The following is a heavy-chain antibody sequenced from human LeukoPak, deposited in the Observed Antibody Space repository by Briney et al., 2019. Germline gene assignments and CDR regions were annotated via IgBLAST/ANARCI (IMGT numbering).Heavy chain of an antibody. J-gene: IGHJ4*02. V-gene: IGHV1-2*06. CDR1: GYTFTGYY. CDR3: ATTYRYSYGYIYFDY. Sequence: ASVKVSCKASGYTFTGYYMHWVRQAPGQGLEWMGRINPNSGGTNYAQKFQSRVTMTRDTSISTAYMELSRLRSDDTAVYYCATTYRYSYGYIYFDYWGQGTLVTVSS. CDR2: INPNSGGT. D-gene: IGHD5-18*01.